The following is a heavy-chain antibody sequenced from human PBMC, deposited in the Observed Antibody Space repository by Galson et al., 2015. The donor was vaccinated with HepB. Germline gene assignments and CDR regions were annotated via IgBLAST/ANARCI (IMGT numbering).Heavy chain of an antibody. D-gene: IGHD3-22*01. Sequence: SVKVSCKASGYTFTGYYMHWVRQAPGQGLEWLGRINPNSGGKSFALKFRGRATLTRVTSISTGYMEGTRLRSDDTAVYYCARPTRDSSGFVRSKFENWGQGTQIIVSS. V-gene: IGHV1-2*06. CDR3: ARPTRDSSGFVRSKFEN. J-gene: IGHJ4*02. CDR2: INPNSGGK. CDR1: GYTFTGYY.